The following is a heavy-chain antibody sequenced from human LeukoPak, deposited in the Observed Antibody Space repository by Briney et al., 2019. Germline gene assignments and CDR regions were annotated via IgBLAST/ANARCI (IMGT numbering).Heavy chain of an antibody. CDR3: ARTNLGLGATRGWFDP. V-gene: IGHV1-18*01. Sequence: ASVKVSCKASGYTFTSYGISWVRQAPGQGLEWMGWISAYNGNTNYAQKPQGRVTMTTDTSTSTAYMELRSLRSDDTAVYYCARTNLGLGATRGWFDPWGQGTLVTVSS. CDR2: ISAYNGNT. J-gene: IGHJ5*02. CDR1: GYTFTSYG. D-gene: IGHD1-26*01.